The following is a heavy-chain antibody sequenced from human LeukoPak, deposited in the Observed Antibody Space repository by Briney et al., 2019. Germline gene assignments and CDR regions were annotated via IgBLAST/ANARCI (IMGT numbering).Heavy chain of an antibody. CDR3: ARSTYYDFWSGYQRYYFDY. D-gene: IGHD3-3*01. V-gene: IGHV3-7*01. CDR1: GFTFSSYW. J-gene: IGHJ4*02. CDR2: IKQDGSEK. Sequence: GGSLRLSCAASGFTFSSYWMSWVRQAPGKGLEWVANIKQDGSEKYYVDSVKGRLTISRDNAKNSLYLQMNSLRAEDTAVYYCARSTYYDFWSGYQRYYFDYWGQGTLVTVSS.